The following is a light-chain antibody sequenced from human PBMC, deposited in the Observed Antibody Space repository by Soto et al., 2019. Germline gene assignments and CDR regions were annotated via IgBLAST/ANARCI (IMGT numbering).Light chain of an antibody. J-gene: IGLJ2*01. CDR3: SSYADTNNLV. CDR2: EVN. CDR1: SSDIGGYNF. V-gene: IGLV2-8*01. Sequence: QSALTQPPSASGSPGQSVTISCTGTSSDIGGYNFVSWYQQHPGKAPKLMIDEVNKRPSGVPDRFSGSKSGNTASLTVSWLQAEDEADYYCSSYADTNNLVFGGGTKLTVL.